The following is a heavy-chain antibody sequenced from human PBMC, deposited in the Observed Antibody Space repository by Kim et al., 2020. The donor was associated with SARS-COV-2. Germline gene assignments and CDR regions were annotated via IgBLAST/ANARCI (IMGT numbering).Heavy chain of an antibody. V-gene: IGHV3-7*04. CDR3: TRGRGLDY. CDR2: TEK. Sequence: TEKDYGDYVTRRFSISRDNAKNSRNLQMNSLRGEDTAVYYCTRGRGLDYWGQGTLVTVSS. J-gene: IGHJ4*02.